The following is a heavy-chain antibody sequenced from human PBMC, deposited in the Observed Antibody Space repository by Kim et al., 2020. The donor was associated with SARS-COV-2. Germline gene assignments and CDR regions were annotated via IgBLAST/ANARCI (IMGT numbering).Heavy chain of an antibody. J-gene: IGHJ4*02. Sequence: SETLSLTCTVSGGSVSSGHYWSWNRQPPGKGLEWIGYVSYTGSTEYNPSLKSRVSISLDTSKNQFSLTLNSVTAADTAVYYCVQDWGRAAAGWGRGTLVT. D-gene: IGHD6-13*01. V-gene: IGHV4-61*01. CDR2: VSYTGST. CDR1: GGSVSSGHY. CDR3: VQDWGRAAAG.